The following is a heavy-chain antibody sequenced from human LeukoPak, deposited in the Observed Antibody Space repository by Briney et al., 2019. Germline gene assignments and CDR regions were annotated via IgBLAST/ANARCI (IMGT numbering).Heavy chain of an antibody. J-gene: IGHJ4*02. CDR1: GFTFSSYA. CDR2: ISGNGDYI. V-gene: IGHV3-23*01. CDR3: AKYGMTSRSYFDY. D-gene: IGHD1-26*01. Sequence: GGSLRLSCAASGFTFSSYAMSWVRQAPGKGLEWVSTISGNGDYIYYADSVKGRFTISRDNSKNTLYLQMNSLRAEDTAIYYCAKYGMTSRSYFDYWGRGTLVTVSS.